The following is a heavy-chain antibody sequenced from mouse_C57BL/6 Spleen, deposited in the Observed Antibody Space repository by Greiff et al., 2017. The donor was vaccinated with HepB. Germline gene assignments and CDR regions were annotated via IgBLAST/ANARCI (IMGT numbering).Heavy chain of an antibody. CDR2: IDPETGGT. D-gene: IGHD2-2*01. CDR1: GYTFTDYE. V-gene: IGHV1-15*01. CDR3: TRSGLPSFAY. Sequence: VQLQESGAELVRPGASVTLSCKASGYTFTDYEMHWVKQTPVHGLEWIGAIDPETGGTAYNQKFKGKAILTADKSSSTAYMELRSLTSEDSAVYYCTRSGLPSFAYWGQGTLVTVSA. J-gene: IGHJ3*01.